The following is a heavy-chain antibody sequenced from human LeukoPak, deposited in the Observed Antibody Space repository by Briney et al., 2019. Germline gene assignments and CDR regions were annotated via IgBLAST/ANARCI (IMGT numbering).Heavy chain of an antibody. CDR1: GFTFSTYT. V-gene: IGHV3-23*01. D-gene: IGHD7-27*01. CDR3: AIDPNWGTHS. CDR2: IGSSGGGI. Sequence: PGGSLRLSCAASGFTFSTYTMYWVRHPPGKGLEWVSIIGSSGGGIHYAVSVKGRFTISRDNSKNALYLQMNSLRVEDTAVYYCAIDPNWGTHSWGQGVLVTVSS. J-gene: IGHJ4*02.